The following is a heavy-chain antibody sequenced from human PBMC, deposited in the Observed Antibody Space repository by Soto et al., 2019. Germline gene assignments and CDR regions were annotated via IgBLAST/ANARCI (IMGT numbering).Heavy chain of an antibody. V-gene: IGHV4-61*08. D-gene: IGHD1-1*01. CDR3: ARASLGNWNDGTHYDY. Sequence: SETLSLTCTVSGGSISSGGYYWSWIRQPPGKGLEWIGYIYYSGSTNYNPSLKSRVTISVDTSKNQFSLKLSSVTAADTAVYYCARASLGNWNDGTHYDYWGQGTLVTVSS. J-gene: IGHJ4*02. CDR1: GGSISSGGYY. CDR2: IYYSGST.